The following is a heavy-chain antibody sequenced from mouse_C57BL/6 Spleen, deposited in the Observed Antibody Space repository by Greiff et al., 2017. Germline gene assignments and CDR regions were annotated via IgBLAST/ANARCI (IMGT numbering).Heavy chain of an antibody. D-gene: IGHD2-4*01. Sequence: QVQLKESGAELVRPGTSVKMSCKASGYTFTNYWIGWAKQRPGHGLEWIGDIYPGGGYTNYNEKFKGKATLTADKSSSTAYMQFSSLTSEDSAIYYCARKSDYDWFAYWGQGTLVTVSA. V-gene: IGHV1-63*01. CDR1: GYTFTNYW. J-gene: IGHJ3*01. CDR2: IYPGGGYT. CDR3: ARKSDYDWFAY.